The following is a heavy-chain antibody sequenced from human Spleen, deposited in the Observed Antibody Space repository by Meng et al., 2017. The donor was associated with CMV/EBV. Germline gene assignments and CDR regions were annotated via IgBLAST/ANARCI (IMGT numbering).Heavy chain of an antibody. CDR1: GYTFSIFY. CDR2: INPSAGST. V-gene: IGHV1-46*01. D-gene: IGHD1-26*01. Sequence: ASGYTFSIFYLHWGRQAPGQGLEWVGMINPSAGSTGYAQKFQDRVTVTRDTSTSTVYMELSSLTSEDTAVYYCARDHTRGATGYFDYWGPGTLVTVSS. J-gene: IGHJ4*02. CDR3: ARDHTRGATGYFDY.